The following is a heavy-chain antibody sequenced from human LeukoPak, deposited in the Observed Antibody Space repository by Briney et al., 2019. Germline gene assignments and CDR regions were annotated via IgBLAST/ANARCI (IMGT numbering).Heavy chain of an antibody. Sequence: PAETLSLTCTVSGCSISTSSYYWGWIRQPPGKGLELIGSIYYSGSTYYNPSLKSRVTISVDTSKNQFSLKLRSVPAADTAVYYCARQHRCSRGLCYAYYYYYMDVWGKGTTVTVSS. CDR2: IYYSGST. CDR3: ARQHRCSRGLCYAYYYYYMDV. V-gene: IGHV4-39*01. CDR1: GCSISTSSYY. J-gene: IGHJ6*03. D-gene: IGHD2-15*01.